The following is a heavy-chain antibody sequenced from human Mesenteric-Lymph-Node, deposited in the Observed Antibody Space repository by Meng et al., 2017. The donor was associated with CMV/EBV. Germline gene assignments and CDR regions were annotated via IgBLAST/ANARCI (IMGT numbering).Heavy chain of an antibody. CDR3: ARVGFYGDNSRGVLDY. J-gene: IGHJ4*02. D-gene: IGHD4-23*01. V-gene: IGHV3-74*01. CDR2: ITDDGSAT. CDR1: GFTFRRSS. Sequence: GESLKISCAASGFTFRRSSMHWVRQAPGKGLVWISRITDDGSATDYADSVRGRFTVSRDNAKSTLNLHMSSLRGDDTAVYYCARVGFYGDNSRGVLDYWGQGTQVTVSS.